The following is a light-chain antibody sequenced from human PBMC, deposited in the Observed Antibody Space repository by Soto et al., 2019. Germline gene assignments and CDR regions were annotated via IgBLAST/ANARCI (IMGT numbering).Light chain of an antibody. V-gene: IGKV3-20*01. CDR3: QQYGTSPVT. Sequence: EIVLTQSPGTLSLFPGERATLSCRASQSVSSNYLAWYQQRPGQAPRLLIYGASSRATGIPDRFSGSGSGTDFTLTISRLEPEDFAVYYCQQYGTSPVTFGQGTKLEIK. J-gene: IGKJ1*01. CDR1: QSVSSNY. CDR2: GAS.